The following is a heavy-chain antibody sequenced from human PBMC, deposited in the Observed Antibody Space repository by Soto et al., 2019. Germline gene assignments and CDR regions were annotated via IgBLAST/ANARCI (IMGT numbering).Heavy chain of an antibody. CDR1: GFTFRNYE. J-gene: IGHJ6*02. Sequence: QVQLVESGGGVVQPGTSLRLSCAASGFTFRNYEMQWVRQAPGKGLEWVADISYDGANKHYADSVKGRFTISRDNSTNTLELDMNSLRPEDTAVYYCASDRELLRYGSYGFDVWGQGTTVTVSS. V-gene: IGHV3-30-3*01. CDR3: ASDRELLRYGSYGFDV. CDR2: ISYDGANK. D-gene: IGHD1-26*01.